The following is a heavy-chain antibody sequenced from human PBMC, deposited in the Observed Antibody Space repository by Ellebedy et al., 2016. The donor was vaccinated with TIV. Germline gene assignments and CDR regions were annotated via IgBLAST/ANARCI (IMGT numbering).Heavy chain of an antibody. CDR2: IIPSFGTA. CDR1: GGTFSSYT. CDR3: ARDFLRAPDGSESYNNWFDP. Sequence: ASVKVSCXASGGTFSSYTISWVRQAPGQGLEWMGGIIPSFGTANYAQKFQDRVTITADESTRTAYMELSSLRSEDTAVYYCARDFLRAPDGSESYNNWFDPWGQGTLVTVSS. J-gene: IGHJ5*02. D-gene: IGHD3-10*01. V-gene: IGHV1-69*13.